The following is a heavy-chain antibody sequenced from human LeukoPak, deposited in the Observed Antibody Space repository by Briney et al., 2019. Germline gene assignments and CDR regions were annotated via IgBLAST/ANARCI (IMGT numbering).Heavy chain of an antibody. J-gene: IGHJ3*02. Sequence: SETLSLTCTVSGGSISSYHWSWIRQPPGKGLESIGYIYSSGSTHYNPSLKSRVTMSVDTSKNQFSLKLSSVTAADTAVYYCARARNYYDSSGFHYEGDAFGIWGQGTMVTVSS. CDR2: IYSSGST. D-gene: IGHD3-22*01. CDR3: ARARNYYDSSGFHYEGDAFGI. V-gene: IGHV4-59*01. CDR1: GGSISSYH.